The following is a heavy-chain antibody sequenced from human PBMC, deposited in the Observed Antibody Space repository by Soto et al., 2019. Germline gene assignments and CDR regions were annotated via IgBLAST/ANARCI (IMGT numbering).Heavy chain of an antibody. J-gene: IGHJ4*02. CDR1: GFTFSSYA. CDR2: ISYDGSNK. Sequence: QVQLVESGGGVVKPGRSLRLSCAASGFTFSSYAMHWVRQAPGKGLEWVAVISYDGSNKYYAYSVKGRFTISSDNSKNKLYLQMNSLRAEDTAVYYCERDLDGYFDYWGQGTLVTVSS. V-gene: IGHV3-30-3*01. CDR3: ERDLDGYFDY.